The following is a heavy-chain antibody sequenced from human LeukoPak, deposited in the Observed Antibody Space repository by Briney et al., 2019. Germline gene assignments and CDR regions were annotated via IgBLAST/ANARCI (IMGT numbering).Heavy chain of an antibody. J-gene: IGHJ4*02. D-gene: IGHD3-22*01. Sequence: GGSLGLSCAASGFTFSSYWMSWVRQAPGKGGEWVANIKQDGSEKYYVDSVKGGFTISRENGKNTLYMQMNSLSADDTAVYYSARDPGSSGYYPYFDYWGQGTLVTVSS. CDR1: GFTFSSYW. CDR3: ARDPGSSGYYPYFDY. V-gene: IGHV3-7*01. CDR2: IKQDGSEK.